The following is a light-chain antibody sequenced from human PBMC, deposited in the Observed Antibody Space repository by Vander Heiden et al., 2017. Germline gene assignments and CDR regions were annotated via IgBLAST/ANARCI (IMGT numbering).Light chain of an antibody. CDR2: GAS. CDR1: QTIISNY. V-gene: IGKV3-20*01. CDR3: QHYGTSRGT. J-gene: IGKJ1*01. Sequence: IVLTQSPGTLSLSPGESATLSCRASQTIISNYLAWYQQIPGQVTRLLISGASSRATGTPDRFSGSGSGTDFTLTISRLEPEDFAVYYCQHYGTSRGTFGQGTKVEIK.